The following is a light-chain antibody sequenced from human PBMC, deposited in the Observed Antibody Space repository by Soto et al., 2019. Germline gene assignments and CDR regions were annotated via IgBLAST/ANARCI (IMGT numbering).Light chain of an antibody. CDR3: SSYTSSSTLYV. CDR2: EVS. Sequence: SVLTQPASVSGSPGQSITISCTGTSSDVGGYNYVSWYQQHPGKAPKLMIYEVSNRPSGVSNRFSVSKSGNTASLTISGLQAHGEADYSGSSYTSSSTLYVFGTGTKVTVL. J-gene: IGLJ1*01. V-gene: IGLV2-14*01. CDR1: SSDVGGYNY.